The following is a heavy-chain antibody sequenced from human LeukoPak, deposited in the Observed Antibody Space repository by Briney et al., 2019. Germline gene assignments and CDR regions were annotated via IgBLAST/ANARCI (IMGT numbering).Heavy chain of an antibody. Sequence: ASVKVSCKASGYTFTNYDINWVRQATGQGLEWLGWMNPNSGNTGYAQKFQGRVTIARNTSISTAYMELSSLRSEDTAVYYCARDIRSTAMANWFDPWGQGTLVTVSS. CDR1: GYTFTNYD. D-gene: IGHD5-18*01. V-gene: IGHV1-8*03. CDR3: ARDIRSTAMANWFDP. CDR2: MNPNSGNT. J-gene: IGHJ5*02.